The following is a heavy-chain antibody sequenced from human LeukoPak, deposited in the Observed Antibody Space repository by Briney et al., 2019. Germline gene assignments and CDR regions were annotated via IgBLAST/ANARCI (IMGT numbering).Heavy chain of an antibody. CDR1: GGSVSSGSYY. Sequence: SETLSLTCTVSGGSVSSGSYYWSWIRQPPGKGLEWIGYIYYSGSTNYNPSLKSRVTISVDTSKNQFSLKLSSVTAADTAVYYCARDRIVATIPHYYGMDVWGQGTTVTVSS. V-gene: IGHV4-61*01. D-gene: IGHD5-12*01. CDR2: IYYSGST. CDR3: ARDRIVATIPHYYGMDV. J-gene: IGHJ6*02.